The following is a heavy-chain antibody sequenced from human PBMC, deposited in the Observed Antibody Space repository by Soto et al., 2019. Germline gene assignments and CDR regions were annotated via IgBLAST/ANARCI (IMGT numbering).Heavy chain of an antibody. CDR2: IKQDGSEK. V-gene: IGHV3-7*03. CDR1: GFTFSSYW. CDR3: ARVPTNYYDSSGYYYDDFDI. D-gene: IGHD3-22*01. Sequence: PGGSLRLSCAASGFTFSSYWMSWVRQAPGKGLEWVANIKQDGSEKYYVDSVKGRFTISRDNAKNSLYLQMNSLRAEDTAVYYCARVPTNYYDSSGYYYDDFDIWGQATMVTVS. J-gene: IGHJ3*02.